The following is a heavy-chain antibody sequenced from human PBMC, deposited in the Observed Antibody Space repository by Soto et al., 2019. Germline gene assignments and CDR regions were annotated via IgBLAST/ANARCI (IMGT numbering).Heavy chain of an antibody. Sequence: PGGSLRLSCAASGFTFSSYWMSWVRQAPGKGLEWVANIKQDGSEKYYVDSVKGRFTISRDNAKNSLYLQMNSLRAEDTAVYYCVRGPDYGDCLDFFDYRGRGSSVIVSS. CDR1: GFTFSSYW. J-gene: IGHJ4*02. CDR2: IKQDGSEK. CDR3: VRGPDYGDCLDFFDY. D-gene: IGHD4-17*01. V-gene: IGHV3-7*01.